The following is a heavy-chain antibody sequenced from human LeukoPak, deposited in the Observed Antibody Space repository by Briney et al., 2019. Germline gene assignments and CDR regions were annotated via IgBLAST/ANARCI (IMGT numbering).Heavy chain of an antibody. CDR1: GGSITNYY. J-gene: IGHJ4*02. D-gene: IGHD5/OR15-5a*01. Sequence: SETLSLTCTVSGGSITNYYCNWIRQPAGKGLEWIGRIYTSGRTKYNLSLKSRVTMSVDMSKNEFSLNLSSVTAADTAVYYCATERGIASTPFDYWGQGTLVTVSS. CDR2: IYTSGRT. V-gene: IGHV4-4*07. CDR3: ATERGIASTPFDY.